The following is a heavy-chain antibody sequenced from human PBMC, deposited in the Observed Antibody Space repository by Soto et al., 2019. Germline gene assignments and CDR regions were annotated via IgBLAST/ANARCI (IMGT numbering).Heavy chain of an antibody. CDR1: GGSFRGYY. J-gene: IGHJ3*02. CDR2: INHSGST. Sequence: SETLSLTCAVYGGSFRGYYCSWIRQPPGKGLEWIGEINHSGSTNYNPSLKSRVTISVDTSKNQFSLKLSSVTAADTAVYYCARGITIFGVVIPSVAFDIWGQGTMVTVSS. V-gene: IGHV4-34*01. D-gene: IGHD3-3*01. CDR3: ARGITIFGVVIPSVAFDI.